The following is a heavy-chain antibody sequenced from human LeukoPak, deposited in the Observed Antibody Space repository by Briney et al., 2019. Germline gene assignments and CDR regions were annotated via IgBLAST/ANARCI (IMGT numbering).Heavy chain of an antibody. V-gene: IGHV4-4*07. Sequence: SETLSLTCTVSGGSISSHFWSWIRQPAGKGLEWIGRIYTSGSTNYNPSLKSRVTMSVDTSKNQFSLKLSSVTAADTAVYYCARLWFGESPDYWGQETLVTVSS. CDR1: GGSISSHF. CDR3: ARLWFGESPDY. J-gene: IGHJ4*02. D-gene: IGHD3-10*01. CDR2: IYTSGST.